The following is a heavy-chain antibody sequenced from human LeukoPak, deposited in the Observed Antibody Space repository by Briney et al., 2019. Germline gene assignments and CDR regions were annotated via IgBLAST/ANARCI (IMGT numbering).Heavy chain of an antibody. V-gene: IGHV4-39*07. J-gene: IGHJ4*02. D-gene: IGHD3-3*01. CDR1: GGSISSSSYY. CDR2: IYYSGST. Sequence: SETLSLTCTVSGGSISSSSYYWGWIRQPPGKGLEWIGSIYYSGSTYYNPSLKSRVTISVDTSKNQFSLKLSSVTAADTAVYYCARLKMEVFGVGFNYWGQGTLVTVSS. CDR3: ARLKMEVFGVGFNY.